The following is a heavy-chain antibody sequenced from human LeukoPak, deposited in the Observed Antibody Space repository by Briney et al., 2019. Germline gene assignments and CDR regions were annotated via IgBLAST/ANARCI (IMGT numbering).Heavy chain of an antibody. D-gene: IGHD1-26*01. Sequence: GGSLRLSCAASGFTFSSTSMNWVRQAPGKGLEWVSSISSGSSYIFYADSVKGRFTISRDNAKNSLYLQMDSLRAEDTAVYYCAREFFDREGGTTVLDYWGQGTLVTVSS. V-gene: IGHV3-21*01. J-gene: IGHJ4*02. CDR1: GFTFSSTS. CDR3: AREFFDREGGTTVLDY. CDR2: ISSGSSYI.